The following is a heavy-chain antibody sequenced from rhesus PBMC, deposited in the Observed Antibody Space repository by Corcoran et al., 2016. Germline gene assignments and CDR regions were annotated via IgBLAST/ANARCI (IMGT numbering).Heavy chain of an antibody. V-gene: IGHV3-136*01. Sequence: EVQLVETGGGLVQPGGSLRLSCADSGFTLSTYDMSWVRQTPEKGLEWVSNIQYTGTTICYADSVKGRFTISRDNAKNSLSLQMSSLRAEDTAVYYCAGYRPGGGELDFWGQGLRVTVSS. J-gene: IGHJ3*01. CDR2: IQYTGTTI. CDR3: AGYRPGGGELDF. CDR1: GFTLSTYD. D-gene: IGHD1-1*01.